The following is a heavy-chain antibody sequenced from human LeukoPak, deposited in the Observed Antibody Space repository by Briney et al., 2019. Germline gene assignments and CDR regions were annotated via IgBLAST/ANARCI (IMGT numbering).Heavy chain of an antibody. D-gene: IGHD6-19*01. J-gene: IGHJ5*02. CDR3: ARDSGSGGP. CDR1: GGSISSSSYY. CDR2: IKPDGSEK. V-gene: IGHV3-7*01. Sequence: ETLSLTCTVSGGSISSSSYYWGWVRQPPGKGLEWVAHIKPDGSEKNYVDSVKGRFTLFRDDAKNSVYLQMNSLRVEDTAVYYCARDSGSGGPWGQGTPVTVSS.